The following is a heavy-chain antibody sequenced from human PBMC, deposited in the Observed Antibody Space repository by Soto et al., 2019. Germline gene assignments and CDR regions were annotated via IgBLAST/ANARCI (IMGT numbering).Heavy chain of an antibody. D-gene: IGHD3-10*01. CDR2: ISGSGGST. CDR3: AKHYYGSGSYRTALDY. Sequence: VGSLRLSCAASGFTFSSYAMSWVRQAPGKGLEWVSAISGSGGSTYYADSVKGRFTISRDNSKNTLYLQMNGLRAEDTAVYYCAKHYYGSGSYRTALDYWGQGTLVTVSS. V-gene: IGHV3-23*01. J-gene: IGHJ4*02. CDR1: GFTFSSYA.